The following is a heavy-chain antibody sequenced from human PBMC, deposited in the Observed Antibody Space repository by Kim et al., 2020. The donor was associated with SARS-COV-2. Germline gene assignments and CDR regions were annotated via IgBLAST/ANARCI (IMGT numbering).Heavy chain of an antibody. CDR1: GFTFSTYA. Sequence: GGSLRLSCAASGFTFSTYAMNWVRQAPGRGLEWVSFISSSSGTKYYADSVRGRFTISRDNAKNSLYLQMNSLRDEDTAVYYCAVHCGCTSCYIEDYWGQG. V-gene: IGHV3-48*02. D-gene: IGHD2-2*02. J-gene: IGHJ4*02. CDR3: AVHCGCTSCYIEDY. CDR2: ISSSSGTK.